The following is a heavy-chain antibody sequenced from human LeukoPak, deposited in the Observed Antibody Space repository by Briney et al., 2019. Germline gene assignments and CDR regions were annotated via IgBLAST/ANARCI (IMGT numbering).Heavy chain of an antibody. CDR3: ARAEEDYYDSTAAGGFDY. CDR1: GGSISSSSYY. CDR2: IYYSGST. J-gene: IGHJ4*02. D-gene: IGHD3-22*01. Sequence: SETLSLTCTVSGGSISSSSYYWGWIRQPPGKGLEWIGSIYYSGSTYYNPSLKSRVTISVDTSKNQFSLKLSSVTAADTAVYYCARAEEDYYDSTAAGGFDYWGQGTLVTVSS. V-gene: IGHV4-39*01.